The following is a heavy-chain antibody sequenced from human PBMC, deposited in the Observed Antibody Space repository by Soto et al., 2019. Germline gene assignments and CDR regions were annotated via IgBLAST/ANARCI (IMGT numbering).Heavy chain of an antibody. J-gene: IGHJ3*02. D-gene: IGHD5-12*01. CDR1: GYTFTSYG. CDR2: INPNSGGT. Sequence: ASVKVSCKASGYTFTSYGISWVRQAPGQGLEWMGWINPNSGGTNYAQKFQGWVTMTRDTSISTAYMELSRLRSDDTAVYYCAREAAAWLRYYAFDIWGQGTMVTVSS. CDR3: AREAAAWLRYYAFDI. V-gene: IGHV1-2*04.